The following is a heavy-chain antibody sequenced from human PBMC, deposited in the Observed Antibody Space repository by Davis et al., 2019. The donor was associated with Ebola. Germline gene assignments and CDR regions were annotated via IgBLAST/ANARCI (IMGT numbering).Heavy chain of an antibody. J-gene: IGHJ6*02. CDR3: ARGGGVGRGLDA. D-gene: IGHD1-26*01. Sequence: SCVASGFTFRAYVMSWVRQAPGKGLEWVAALSVNGDHRFYADSVKGRFTISRDNSKKTLYLQMNSLRVEDTAVYYCARGGGVGRGLDAWGRGTTVTVSS. CDR1: GFTFRAYV. CDR2: LSVNGDHR. V-gene: IGHV3-23*01.